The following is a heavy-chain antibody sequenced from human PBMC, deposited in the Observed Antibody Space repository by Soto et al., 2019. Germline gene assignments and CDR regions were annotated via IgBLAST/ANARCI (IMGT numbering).Heavy chain of an antibody. CDR2: IYYSGST. Sequence: QVQLQESGPGLVKPSQTLSLTCTVSGGSISSGGYFWSWIRQHPGKGLEWIGFIYYSGSTYYNPSLNSRVTISVATSKNQFSLKLSSVTAADTAVYYCAREGAAPYYYYGMDVWGQGTTVTVSS. CDR3: AREGAAPYYYYGMDV. V-gene: IGHV4-31*03. D-gene: IGHD6-6*01. CDR1: GGSISSGGYF. J-gene: IGHJ6*02.